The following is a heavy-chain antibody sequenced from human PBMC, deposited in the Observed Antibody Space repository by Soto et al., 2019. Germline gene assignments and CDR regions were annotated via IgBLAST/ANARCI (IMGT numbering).Heavy chain of an antibody. CDR1: GGSISSSSYY. Sequence: QLQLQESGPGLVKPSETLSLTCTVSGGSISSSSYYWGWIRQPPGKGLEWIGSIYYSGSTYYNPSLKSPVTIAVDTSKNQFSLKLSSVTAADTAVYYCASPKIAFYNWFDPWGQGTLVTVSS. CDR3: ASPKIAFYNWFDP. D-gene: IGHD3-3*02. J-gene: IGHJ5*02. V-gene: IGHV4-39*01. CDR2: IYYSGST.